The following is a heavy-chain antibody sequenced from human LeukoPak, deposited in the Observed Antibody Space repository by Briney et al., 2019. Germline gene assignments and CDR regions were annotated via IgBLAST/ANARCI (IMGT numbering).Heavy chain of an antibody. CDR2: ISSSGGST. J-gene: IGHJ6*02. Sequence: HPGGSLRLSCVASGSASGSTFSSSDMTWVRQAPGKGLEWVSTISSSGGSTYDADSVKGRFTISRDNSKTTLYLQMNSLRADDTAIYYCARNQQLGGYSYYYYGVDVWGQGTTVTVSS. V-gene: IGHV3-23*01. D-gene: IGHD3-16*02. CDR1: GSTFSSSD. CDR3: ARNQQLGGYSYYYYGVDV.